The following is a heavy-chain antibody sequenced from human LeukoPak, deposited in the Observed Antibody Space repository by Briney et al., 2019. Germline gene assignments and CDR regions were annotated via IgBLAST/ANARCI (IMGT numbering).Heavy chain of an antibody. CDR1: GFTFSTHG. J-gene: IGHJ4*02. Sequence: GGSLRLSCAASGFTFSTHGLTWGRQAPGKGLEWVSTISGTGGSAYYADSVKGRFTISRDNSKNTVSLEMSSLGLDDTAVYYCAKVHLRGVTDYWGQGTLVTVSS. CDR2: ISGTGGSA. CDR3: AKVHLRGVTDY. V-gene: IGHV3-23*01. D-gene: IGHD3-10*01.